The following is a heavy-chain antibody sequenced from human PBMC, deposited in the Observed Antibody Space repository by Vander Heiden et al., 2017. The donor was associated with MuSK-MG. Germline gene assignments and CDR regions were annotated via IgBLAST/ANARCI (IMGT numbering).Heavy chain of an antibody. Sequence: EVQLVESGGGLVQPGGSLRLSCAASGFTVSSNYMSWVRQDPGKGLAWVSVNYSGGSTYYADPVKGRFTSSRDNSKNTLYLQMNSLRAEDTAVYYCARDRSHCSGGSCYHWYFDLWGRGTLGTVSS. J-gene: IGHJ2*01. CDR3: ARDRSHCSGGSCYHWYFDL. D-gene: IGHD2-15*01. CDR2: NYSGGST. V-gene: IGHV3-66*01. CDR1: GFTVSSNY.